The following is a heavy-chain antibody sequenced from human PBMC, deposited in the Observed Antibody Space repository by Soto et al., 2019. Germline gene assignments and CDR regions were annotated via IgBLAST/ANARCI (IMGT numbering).Heavy chain of an antibody. CDR3: ARARPPGVRGVKNWFDP. CDR1: GYTFTSYD. Sequence: QVQLVQSGAEVKKPGASVKVSCKASGYTFTSYDINWVRLATGQGLEWMGWMNPNSGNTGYAQKFQGRVTMTRNTSISTAYMELSSLRSEDTAVYYCARARPPGVRGVKNWFDPWGQGTLVTVSS. V-gene: IGHV1-8*01. CDR2: MNPNSGNT. J-gene: IGHJ5*02. D-gene: IGHD3-10*01.